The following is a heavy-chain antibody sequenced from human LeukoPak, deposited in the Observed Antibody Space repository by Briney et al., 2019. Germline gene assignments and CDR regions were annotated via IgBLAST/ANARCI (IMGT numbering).Heavy chain of an antibody. CDR2: IGNDGSNK. D-gene: IGHD2-15*01. CDR3: ARWGRARYCSGGSCYGGIFDY. V-gene: IGHV3-33*01. Sequence: GGSLRLSCAASGFTFSRYGMHWVRQAPGKGLEWVAVIGNDGSNKYYADSVKGRFTISRDNSKNTLYLQMNSLRAEDTAVYYCARWGRARYCSGGSCYGGIFDYWGQGTLVTVSS. CDR1: GFTFSRYG. J-gene: IGHJ4*02.